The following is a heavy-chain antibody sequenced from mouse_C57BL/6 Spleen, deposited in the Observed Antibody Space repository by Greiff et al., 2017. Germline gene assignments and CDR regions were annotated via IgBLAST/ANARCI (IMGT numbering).Heavy chain of an antibody. J-gene: IGHJ4*01. Sequence: EVQLVESGGGLVQSGRSLRLSCATSGFTFSDFYMEWVRQAPGKGLEWIAASRNKANDYTTEYSASVKGRFIVSRDTSQSILYLQMNARRADDTAIYYCARDAGDNDEVYYAMDYWGQGTSVTVSS. CDR1: GFTFSDFY. CDR3: ARDAGDNDEVYYAMDY. D-gene: IGHD2-4*01. CDR2: SRNKANDYTT. V-gene: IGHV7-1*01.